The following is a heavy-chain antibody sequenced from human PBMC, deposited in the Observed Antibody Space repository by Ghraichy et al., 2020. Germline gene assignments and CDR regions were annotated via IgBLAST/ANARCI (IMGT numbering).Heavy chain of an antibody. CDR1: GGSFSGYY. V-gene: IGHV4-34*01. Sequence: SETLSPTCAVYGGSFSGYYWSWIRQPPGKGLEWIGEINHSGSTNYNPSLKSRVTISVDTSKNQFSLKLSSVTAADTAVYYCARRALRYYDSTNPGDYWGQGTLVTVSS. J-gene: IGHJ4*02. CDR3: ARRALRYYDSTNPGDY. D-gene: IGHD3-22*01. CDR2: INHSGST.